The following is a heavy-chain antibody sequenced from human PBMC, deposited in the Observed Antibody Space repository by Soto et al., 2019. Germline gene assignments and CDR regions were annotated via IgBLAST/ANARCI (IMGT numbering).Heavy chain of an antibody. CDR3: ARGYCSGGSCSYFDY. CDR1: GGSISSYY. CDR2: IYTSGST. Sequence: QVQLQESGPGLVKPSETLSLTCTVSGGSISSYYWSWLRQPAGKGLEWIGRIYTSGSTNYNPSLKSRVTMSVDTSKNQCSLKLSSVTAADTAVYYCARGYCSGGSCSYFDYWGQGTLVTVSS. D-gene: IGHD2-15*01. J-gene: IGHJ4*02. V-gene: IGHV4-4*07.